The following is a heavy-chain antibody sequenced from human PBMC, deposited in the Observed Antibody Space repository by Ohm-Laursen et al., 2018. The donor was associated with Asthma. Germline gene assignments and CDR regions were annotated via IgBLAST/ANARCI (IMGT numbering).Heavy chain of an antibody. CDR2: IYYSGST. V-gene: IGHV4-61*08. CDR3: ARVFRGSSIAARAHHFDY. D-gene: IGHD6-6*01. Sequence: SETLSLTCTVSGGSISSGGYYWSWIRQHPGKGLEWIGYIYYSGSTNYNPSLKSRVTISVDTSKNQFSLKLSSVTAADTAVYYCARVFRGSSIAARAHHFDYWGQGTLVTVSS. CDR1: GGSISSGGYY. J-gene: IGHJ4*02.